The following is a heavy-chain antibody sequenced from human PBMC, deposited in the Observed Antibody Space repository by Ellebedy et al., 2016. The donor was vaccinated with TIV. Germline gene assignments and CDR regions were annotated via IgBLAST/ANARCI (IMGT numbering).Heavy chain of an antibody. CDR1: GFTFSTYS. Sequence: GESLKISCAASGFTFSTYSINWVRQAPGRGLEWVSCISGSSDYIYYSDSVKGRFTISRDKAKNSLYLQMNSLRAEDMAIYYCAKPPEQWLIHTGLDSWGQGTLVTVAS. D-gene: IGHD6-19*01. CDR3: AKPPEQWLIHTGLDS. V-gene: IGHV3-21*04. CDR2: ISGSSDYI. J-gene: IGHJ4*02.